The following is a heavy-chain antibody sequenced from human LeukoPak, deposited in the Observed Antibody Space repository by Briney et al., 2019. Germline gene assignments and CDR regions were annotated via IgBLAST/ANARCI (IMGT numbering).Heavy chain of an antibody. D-gene: IGHD2-15*01. CDR1: GFTFSDYA. CDR2: ISYDGSNK. CDR3: ARETYSCFDS. J-gene: IGHJ4*02. Sequence: GGSLRLSCAASGFTFSDYAMHWVRQAPGKGLEWVAIISYDGSNKYFADSVKGRFTISRDNSKNTLYLQMNSLRAEDAAVYYCARETYSCFDSWGQGTLVTVSS. V-gene: IGHV3-30*01.